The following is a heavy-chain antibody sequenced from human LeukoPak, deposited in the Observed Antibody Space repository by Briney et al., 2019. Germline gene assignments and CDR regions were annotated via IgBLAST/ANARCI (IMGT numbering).Heavy chain of an antibody. D-gene: IGHD4-23*01. CDR1: GGSICTYY. CDR2: IYYSGNS. CDR3: AGLGASGNCYLSWFDP. Sequence: SETLSLTCTVSGGSICTYYWSWIRHPPGKGLEWIGYIYYSGNSKYNPSLKSRVTISVDTSKNQFSLKLSSVTAADTAVYYCAGLGASGNCYLSWFDPWGQGTLVTVSS. V-gene: IGHV4-59*01. J-gene: IGHJ5*02.